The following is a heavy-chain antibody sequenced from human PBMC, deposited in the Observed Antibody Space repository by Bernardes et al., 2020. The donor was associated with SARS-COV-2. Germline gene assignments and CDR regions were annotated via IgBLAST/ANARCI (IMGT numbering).Heavy chain of an antibody. J-gene: IGHJ4*02. V-gene: IGHV3-23*01. D-gene: IGHD6-6*01. Sequence: GGSLRLSCAASGFTFSSYDMSWVRQAPGKGLEWVSTISYGGGRTHYADSVKGRFTISRDNSGNTVYLQMSSLRAEDTAVYYCPKDPQYSNDIDHWGQGTLVTVSS. CDR2: ISYGGGRT. CDR1: GFTFSSYD. CDR3: PKDPQYSNDIDH.